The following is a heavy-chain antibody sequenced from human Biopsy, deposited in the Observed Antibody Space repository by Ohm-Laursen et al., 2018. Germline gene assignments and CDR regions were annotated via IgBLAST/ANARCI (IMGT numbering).Heavy chain of an antibody. J-gene: IGHJ3*02. CDR2: IYYSGGT. CDR3: ARVEAKTYDALDI. CDR1: GGSMTGYE. D-gene: IGHD3-3*01. Sequence: PSETLSLTCSVSGGSMTGYEWSWIRLAPGKGLEWIGYIYYSGGTKYNPSLASRVTFSVDMSKSQFSLKLYSVTAADTAVYYCARVEAKTYDALDIWGQGTLVAVSA. V-gene: IGHV4-59*01.